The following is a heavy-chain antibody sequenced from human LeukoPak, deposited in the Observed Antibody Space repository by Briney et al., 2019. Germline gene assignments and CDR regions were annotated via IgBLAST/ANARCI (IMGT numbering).Heavy chain of an antibody. J-gene: IGHJ4*02. CDR1: GFTFSSYS. D-gene: IGHD5-18*01. CDR3: AKGSGYSYGHLDY. CDR2: ISSSSSYI. V-gene: IGHV3-21*04. Sequence: GGSLRLSCAASGFTFSSYSMNWVRQAPGKGLEWVSSISSSSSYIYYADSVKGRFTISRDNAKNSLYLQMNGLRAEDTAFYYCAKGSGYSYGHLDYWGQGTLVTVSS.